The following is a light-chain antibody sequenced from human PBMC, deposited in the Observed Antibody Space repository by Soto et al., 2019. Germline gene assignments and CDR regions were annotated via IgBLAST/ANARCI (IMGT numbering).Light chain of an antibody. CDR2: AAS. CDR1: QSISNY. J-gene: IGKJ4*01. CDR3: QQSYSTPQELT. Sequence: DIQMTQSPSSLSASVGDRVTITCRASQSISNYLNWYQQKPGKAPKLLIYAASSLQSGVPSRFSGSGSGTDVTLTISSLQPEDFATYYCQQSYSTPQELTFGGGTKVEI. V-gene: IGKV1-39*01.